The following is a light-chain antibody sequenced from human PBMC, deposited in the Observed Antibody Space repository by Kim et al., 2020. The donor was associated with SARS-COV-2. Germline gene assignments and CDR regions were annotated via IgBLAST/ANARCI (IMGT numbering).Light chain of an antibody. J-gene: IGLJ2*01. CDR1: SLRSYY. CDR2: GRN. CDR3: QSRDSGGNVL. V-gene: IGLV3-19*01. Sequence: ELTQDPAVSVALGQTVRITCQGDSLRSYYATWYQQRPRQAPVLVIYGRNNRPSGIPDRFSGSTSGNTASLTISGTQAEDEADFYFQSRDSGGNVLFGGGTQLTVL.